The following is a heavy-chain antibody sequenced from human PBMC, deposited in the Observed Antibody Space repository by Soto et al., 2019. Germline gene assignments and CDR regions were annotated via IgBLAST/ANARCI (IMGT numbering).Heavy chain of an antibody. V-gene: IGHV3-64*01. CDR2: ISSNGGST. J-gene: IGHJ4*02. CDR1: GFTFSSYA. Sequence: EVQLVESGGGLVQPGGSLRLSCAASGFTFSSYAMHWVRQAPGKGLEYVSAISSNGGSTYYANSVKGRFTISRDNSKNTLYVQMGSLRAEDMAVYYCARGGGWYDAGVYWGQGTLVTVSS. CDR3: ARGGGWYDAGVY. D-gene: IGHD6-19*01.